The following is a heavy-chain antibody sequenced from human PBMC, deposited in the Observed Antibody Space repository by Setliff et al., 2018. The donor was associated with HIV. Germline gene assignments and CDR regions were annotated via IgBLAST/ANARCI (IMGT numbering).Heavy chain of an antibody. Sequence: ASVKVSCKASGYTFTSYGISWVRQAPGQGLEWMGIINPGDGATTYSQMFQGRITMTKDTSTSTVYLELSSLRSEDTAIYYCVKEYHTEVTDTRVANYFDYWGQGTLVTVSS. CDR1: GYTFTSYG. D-gene: IGHD4-4*01. CDR2: INPGDGAT. V-gene: IGHV1-46*01. CDR3: VKEYHTEVTDTRVANYFDY. J-gene: IGHJ4*02.